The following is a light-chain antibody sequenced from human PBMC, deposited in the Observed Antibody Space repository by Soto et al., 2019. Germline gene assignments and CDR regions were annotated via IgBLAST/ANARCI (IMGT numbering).Light chain of an antibody. CDR2: AAS. CDR3: QQYNSYSPWT. V-gene: IGKV1-39*01. Sequence: DIQMTQYPSSLYASLGGRVTITCWASHSISSYLNWYQQKPGKAPKLLIYAASSLQSGVPSSFSGSGSGTDFTLTISSLQPEDFATYYCQQYNSYSPWTFGRGTTGDIK. CDR1: HSISSY. J-gene: IGKJ1*01.